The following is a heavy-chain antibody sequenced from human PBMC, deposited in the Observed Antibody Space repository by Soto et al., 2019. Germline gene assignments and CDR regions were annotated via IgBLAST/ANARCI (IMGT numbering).Heavy chain of an antibody. CDR1: GFTFSSYA. J-gene: IGHJ6*02. V-gene: IGHV3-23*01. CDR2: ISGSGGST. CDR3: AKDIVVVPAADYYYYGMDV. Sequence: GGSLRLSCAASGFTFSSYAMSWVRQAPGKGVEWVSAISGSGGSTYYADSVKGRFTISRDNSKNTLYLQMNSLRAEDTAVYYCAKDIVVVPAADYYYYGMDVWGQGTTVTVSS. D-gene: IGHD2-2*01.